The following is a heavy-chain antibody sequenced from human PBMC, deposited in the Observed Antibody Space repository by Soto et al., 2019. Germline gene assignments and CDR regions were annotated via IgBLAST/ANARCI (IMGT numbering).Heavy chain of an antibody. J-gene: IGHJ4*02. CDR3: AQDVSDY. CDR2: IYWDDDK. CDR1: GFSLSTSGVG. Sequence: QITLRESGPTLVQPTQTLTLTCTFSGFSLSTSGVGVAWIRQPPGKALEWLALIYWDDDKRYTPSLKNRLTITKDTSKNQVVLTMTNMHPMDTATYYCAQDVSDYWGQGTLVTVSS. V-gene: IGHV2-5*02.